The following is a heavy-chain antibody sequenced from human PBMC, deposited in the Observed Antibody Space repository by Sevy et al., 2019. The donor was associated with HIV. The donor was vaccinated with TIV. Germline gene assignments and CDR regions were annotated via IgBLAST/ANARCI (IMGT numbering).Heavy chain of an antibody. CDR3: ARLGDYVGSGRYSSY. J-gene: IGHJ4*02. Sequence: GGSLRLSCAASGFTFSSYSMNWVRQAPGKGLEWVSSISSSSSYIYYADSVKGRFTISRDNAKNSLYLQMNSLRAEDTAVYYCARLGDYVGSGRYSSYWGQGTLVTVS. CDR2: ISSSSSYI. V-gene: IGHV3-21*01. CDR1: GFTFSSYS. D-gene: IGHD3-10*01.